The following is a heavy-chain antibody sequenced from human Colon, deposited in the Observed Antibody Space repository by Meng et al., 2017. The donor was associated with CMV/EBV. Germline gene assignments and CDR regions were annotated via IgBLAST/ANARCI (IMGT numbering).Heavy chain of an antibody. CDR1: GFTFSTEA. CDR2: ITNGGAT. CDR3: TREQLGY. V-gene: IGHV3-23*01. J-gene: IGHJ4*02. D-gene: IGHD1-26*01. Sequence: GESLKISCAASGFTFSTEAMNWGRQAPGKGLEWVSGITNGGATYYADSVKGRFTISRDNSKNTVYLQMNGLRADDTAKYYCTREQLGYWGQGTMVTVSS.